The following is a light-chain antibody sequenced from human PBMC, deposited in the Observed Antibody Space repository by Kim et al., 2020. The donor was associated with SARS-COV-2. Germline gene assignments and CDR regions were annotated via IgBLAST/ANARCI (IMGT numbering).Light chain of an antibody. CDR1: QRVTGY. CDR2: AES. V-gene: IGKV1-39*01. J-gene: IGKJ5*01. Sequence: ASIGDRVTITCRASQRVTGYLHWYQQKPGKAPNLRIYAESSLQGGVPSRFSGSGSETHFSLTISGLQPEDFATYYCQQSYTAPITFGQGTRLEIK. CDR3: QQSYTAPIT.